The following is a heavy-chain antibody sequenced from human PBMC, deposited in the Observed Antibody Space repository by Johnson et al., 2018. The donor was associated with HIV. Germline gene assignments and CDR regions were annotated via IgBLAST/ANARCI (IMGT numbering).Heavy chain of an antibody. CDR2: IWYDGSNK. CDR1: GFTFSSYG. V-gene: IGHV3-33*01. Sequence: VQLVESGGGVVQPGRSLRLSCAASGFTFSSYGMHWVRQAPGKGLEWVAVIWYDGSNKYYADSVKGRFTISRDNSKNSLYLQMNSLRAEDTAVYYCARVFVIADDAFDIWGQGTMVTVSS. J-gene: IGHJ3*02. CDR3: ARVFVIADDAFDI. D-gene: IGHD2/OR15-2a*01.